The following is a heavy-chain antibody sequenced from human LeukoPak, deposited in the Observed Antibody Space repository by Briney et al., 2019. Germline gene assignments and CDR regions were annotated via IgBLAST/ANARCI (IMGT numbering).Heavy chain of an antibody. Sequence: GGSLRLSCAASGFTFSDYYMSWIRQAPGKGLEWVSYISSSGSTIYYADSVKGRFTISRDNAKNSLYLQMNSLRAEDTAVYYCARSLETGTTDQNAFDIWGQGTMVTVSS. J-gene: IGHJ3*02. CDR1: GFTFSDYY. CDR3: ARSLETGTTDQNAFDI. V-gene: IGHV3-11*04. D-gene: IGHD1-7*01. CDR2: ISSSGSTI.